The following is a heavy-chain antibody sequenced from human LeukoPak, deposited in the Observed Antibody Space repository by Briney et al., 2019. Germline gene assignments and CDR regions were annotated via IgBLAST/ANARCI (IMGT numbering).Heavy chain of an antibody. D-gene: IGHD5-18*01. J-gene: IGHJ4*02. CDR2: ISSGGDNT. V-gene: IGHV3-23*01. CDR1: GFTFSSYA. Sequence: PGGSLRLSCAASGFTFSSYAMSWVRQAPGKGLEWVSAISSGGDNTYYADSVKGRLTISRDNSKNTLYVQMTSLRAEDTAVYYCARGDATMVLSLDYWGQGALVTVSS. CDR3: ARGDATMVLSLDY.